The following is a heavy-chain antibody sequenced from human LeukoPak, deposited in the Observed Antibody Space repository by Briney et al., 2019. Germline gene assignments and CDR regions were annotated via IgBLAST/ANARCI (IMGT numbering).Heavy chain of an antibody. CDR1: GGSFSGYY. Sequence: PSETLSLTWAVYGGSFSGYYWSWIRQPPGKGLEWIGEINHSGSTNYNPSLKSRVTISVDTSKNQFSLKLSSVTAADTAVYYCARDRMDFWSGYYTRWGPYYFDYWGQGTLVTVSS. V-gene: IGHV4-34*01. CDR2: INHSGST. J-gene: IGHJ4*02. CDR3: ARDRMDFWSGYYTRWGPYYFDY. D-gene: IGHD3-3*01.